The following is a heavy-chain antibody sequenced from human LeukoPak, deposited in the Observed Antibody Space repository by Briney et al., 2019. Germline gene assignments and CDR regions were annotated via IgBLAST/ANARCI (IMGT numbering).Heavy chain of an antibody. V-gene: IGHV4-34*01. Sequence: SETLSLTCAVYGGSFSGYYWSWIRQPPGKGLEWIGEIDHSGSTNYNPSLKSRVTISVDTSKNQFSLKLSSVTAADTAVYYCARGVRYFGWSPFDYWGQGTLVTVSS. D-gene: IGHD3-9*01. J-gene: IGHJ4*02. CDR1: GGSFSGYY. CDR2: IDHSGST. CDR3: ARGVRYFGWSPFDY.